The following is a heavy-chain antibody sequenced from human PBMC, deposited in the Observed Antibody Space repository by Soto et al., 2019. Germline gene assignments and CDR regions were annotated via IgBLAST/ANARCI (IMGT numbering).Heavy chain of an antibody. J-gene: IGHJ5*02. CDR1: GYRFTSYW. CDR3: GFAQYKWNQGRFGP. V-gene: IGHV5-51*01. CDR2: IYPGDCDI. Sequence: PWVSLKISCKASGYRFTSYWIAWVRQTPGKGLELMGIIYPGDCDIRXXPAFQGQXXISACECTSTXYLQWXRVKASANATYYCGFAQYKWNQGRFGPWGQGTLVXV. D-gene: IGHD1-20*01.